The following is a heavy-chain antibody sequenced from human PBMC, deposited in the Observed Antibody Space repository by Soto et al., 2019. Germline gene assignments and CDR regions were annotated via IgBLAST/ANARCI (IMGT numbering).Heavy chain of an antibody. CDR2: ISGSGGST. J-gene: IGHJ4*02. Sequence: EVQLLESGGGLVQPGGSLRLSCAASGFTFSSYAMSWVRQAPGKGLEWVSAISGSGGSTYYADSVKGRFTISRDNSKNTLDLQMNSLRAEDTAVYYGAKGYSSGWYYFDYWGQGTLVTVSS. CDR3: AKGYSSGWYYFDY. CDR1: GFTFSSYA. D-gene: IGHD6-19*01. V-gene: IGHV3-23*01.